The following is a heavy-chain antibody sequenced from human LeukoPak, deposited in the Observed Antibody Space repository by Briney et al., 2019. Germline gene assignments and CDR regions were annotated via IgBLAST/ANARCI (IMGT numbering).Heavy chain of an antibody. V-gene: IGHV4-61*01. CDR3: ASRKLGNDY. J-gene: IGHJ4*02. D-gene: IGHD7-27*01. Sequence: SETLSLTCTVSGGSISSSSYYWSWIRQSPGKGLEWIGYIYYTGSTSYNPSLRSRVTMSADTSKNQFSLKLSSVTAADTAVYYCASRKLGNDYWGQGTLVTVSS. CDR1: GGSISSSSYY. CDR2: IYYTGST.